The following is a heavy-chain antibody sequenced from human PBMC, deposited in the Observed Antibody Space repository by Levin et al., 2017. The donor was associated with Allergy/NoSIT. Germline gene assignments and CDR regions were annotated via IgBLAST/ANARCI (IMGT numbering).Heavy chain of an antibody. CDR1: GFTFSSYS. Sequence: SFAASGFTFSSYSMNWVRQAPGKGLEWVSYISSSSTTIYYADSVKGRFSISRDNAENSLYLQMNSLGDEDTALYYCVRGIVGSISASGGQGTLVTVSS. J-gene: IGHJ4*02. V-gene: IGHV3-48*02. CDR3: VRGIVGSISAS. D-gene: IGHD1-26*01. CDR2: ISSSSTTI.